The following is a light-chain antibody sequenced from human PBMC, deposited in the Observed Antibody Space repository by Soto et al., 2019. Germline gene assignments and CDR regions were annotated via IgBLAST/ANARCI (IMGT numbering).Light chain of an antibody. V-gene: IGKV3D-15*01. CDR3: QQYNNWPPT. CDR1: QSVSSN. J-gene: IGKJ1*01. Sequence: EIVMTQSPATLYVSPGERATLSCRASQSVSSNLAWYQQKPGQAPRLLIYGASTRATGIPARFSGSESGTAFTLTISSLQSEDFAVYYCQQYNNWPPTFGQGTKVDIK. CDR2: GAS.